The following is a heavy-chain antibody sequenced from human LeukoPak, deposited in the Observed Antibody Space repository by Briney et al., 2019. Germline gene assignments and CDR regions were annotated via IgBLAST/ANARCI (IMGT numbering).Heavy chain of an antibody. Sequence: GSSVKVSCKASGGTFSSYAISWVRQAPGQGLEWMGRIIPILGIANYAQKFQGRVTITADKSTSTAYMELSSLRSEDTAVYYCARVGGSGWSDDAFDIWGQGTMVTVSS. CDR1: GGTFSSYA. V-gene: IGHV1-69*04. J-gene: IGHJ3*02. CDR3: ARVGGSGWSDDAFDI. CDR2: IIPILGIA. D-gene: IGHD6-19*01.